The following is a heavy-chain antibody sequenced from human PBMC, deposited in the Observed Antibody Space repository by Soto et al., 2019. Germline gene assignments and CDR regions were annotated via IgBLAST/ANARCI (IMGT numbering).Heavy chain of an antibody. CDR3: ASYREQLVLYGMDV. J-gene: IGHJ6*02. CDR2: ISAYNGNT. V-gene: IGHV1-18*01. Sequence: QVQLVQSGAEVKKPGASVKVSCKASGYTFTSYVISWVRQAPGQGLEWMGWISAYNGNTNYVQKLQGRVTMTTDTSTSTAYMELRSLRPDDTAVYYCASYREQLVLYGMDVWGQGTTVTVSS. CDR1: GYTFTSYV. D-gene: IGHD6-13*01.